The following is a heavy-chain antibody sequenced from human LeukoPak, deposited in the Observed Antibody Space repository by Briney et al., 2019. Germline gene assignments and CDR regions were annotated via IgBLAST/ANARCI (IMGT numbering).Heavy chain of an antibody. CDR3: ARDADMGYSGCDWFRY. Sequence: GGSLRLSCAASGFTFSSYAMHWVRQAPGKGLEWVAVISYDGSNKYYADSVKGRFTISRDNSKNTLYLQMNSLRAEDTAVYYCARDADMGYSGCDWFRYWGQGTLVTVSS. V-gene: IGHV3-30*04. D-gene: IGHD5-12*01. CDR1: GFTFSSYA. CDR2: ISYDGSNK. J-gene: IGHJ4*02.